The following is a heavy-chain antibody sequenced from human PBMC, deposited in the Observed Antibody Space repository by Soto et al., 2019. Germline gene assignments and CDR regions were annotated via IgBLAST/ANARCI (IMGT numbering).Heavy chain of an antibody. CDR1: GFTFSNYA. CDR2: ISGSGDST. Sequence: EVQLLEFGGGLVQPGGSLRLSCAASGFTFSNYAMNWVRQAPVKGLEWVSVISGSGDSTYHADSVKGRFTISRDNSKNTLYLQLNILRAEDTAVYYCARRGSGSYYDYWGQGTLVTVSS. J-gene: IGHJ4*02. V-gene: IGHV3-23*01. D-gene: IGHD1-26*01. CDR3: ARRGSGSYYDY.